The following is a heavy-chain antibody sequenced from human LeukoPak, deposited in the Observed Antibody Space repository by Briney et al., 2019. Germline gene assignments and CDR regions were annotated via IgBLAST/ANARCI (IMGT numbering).Heavy chain of an antibody. CDR3: VRDGITHWFDP. CDR2: IFYSGSP. CDR1: GDSIGSGDYY. J-gene: IGHJ5*02. D-gene: IGHD3-10*01. V-gene: IGHV4-30-4*01. Sequence: PSQTLSLACSVSGDSIGSGDYYWSWIRQPPGKGLEWIGHIFYSGSPYYNPSLKSRATISVDTSKNQFSLKLSSVTAADTAVYYCVRDGITHWFDPWGQGTLVTVSS.